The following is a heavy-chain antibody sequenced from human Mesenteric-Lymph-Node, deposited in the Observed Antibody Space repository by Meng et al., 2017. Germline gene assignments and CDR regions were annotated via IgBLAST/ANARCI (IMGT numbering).Heavy chain of an antibody. J-gene: IGHJ5*02. Sequence: SDTLSLTFTVSGCSISSSSYYWGWIRQPPGKGLEWIGSIYFSGSTYHNPSLKSRVTISVDTSKNQFSMKLSYVTAADTAVYYCASSITMVRGVIIAPWFDPWGQGTLVTVSS. CDR3: ASSITMVRGVIIAPWFDP. V-gene: IGHV4-39*07. D-gene: IGHD3-10*01. CDR2: IYFSGST. CDR1: GCSISSSSYY.